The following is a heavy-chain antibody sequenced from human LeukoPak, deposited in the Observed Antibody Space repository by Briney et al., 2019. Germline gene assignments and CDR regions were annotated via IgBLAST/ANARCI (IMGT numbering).Heavy chain of an antibody. D-gene: IGHD3-10*01. Sequence: PSETLSLTCTVSGGSISSYYWSWIRQPAGKGLEWIGRIYTSGSTNYNPSLKSRVTISVDKSKNQFSLKLSSVTAADTAVYYCARGLWFGELSSWGKGTTVTVSS. CDR1: GGSISSYY. CDR2: IYTSGST. CDR3: ARGLWFGELSS. V-gene: IGHV4-4*07. J-gene: IGHJ6*04.